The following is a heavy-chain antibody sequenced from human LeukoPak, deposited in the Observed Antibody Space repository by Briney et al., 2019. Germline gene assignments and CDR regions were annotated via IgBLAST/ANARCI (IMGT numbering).Heavy chain of an antibody. CDR3: ARSSRGYSYGSTNRATKPFDY. CDR1: GFTFNDYY. CDR2: ISSSGSTI. J-gene: IGHJ4*02. V-gene: IGHV3-11*01. D-gene: IGHD5-18*01. Sequence: GGSLRLSCAASGFTFNDYYMSWIRQAPGKGLEWVSYISSSGSTIYYADSVKGRFTISRDNAKNSLYLQMNGLRAEDTAVYYCARSSRGYSYGSTNRATKPFDYWGRGTLVTVSS.